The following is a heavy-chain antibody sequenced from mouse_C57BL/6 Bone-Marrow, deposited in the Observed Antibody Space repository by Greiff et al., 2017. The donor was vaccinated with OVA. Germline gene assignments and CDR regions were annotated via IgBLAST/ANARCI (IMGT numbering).Heavy chain of an antibody. D-gene: IGHD4-1*01. CDR1: GYTFTSYD. CDR3: AINWDLAY. V-gene: IGHV1-85*01. J-gene: IGHJ3*01. CDR2: IYPRDGST. Sequence: VQLQESGPELVKPGASVKLSCKASGYTFTSYDINWVNQRPGQGLEWIGWIYPRDGSTKYNEKFKGKATLTVDTSSSTAYMELHSLTSEDSAVYFCAINWDLAYWGQGTLVTVSA.